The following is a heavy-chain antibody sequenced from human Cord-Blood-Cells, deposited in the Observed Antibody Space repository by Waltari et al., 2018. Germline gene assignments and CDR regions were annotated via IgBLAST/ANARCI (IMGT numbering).Heavy chain of an antibody. V-gene: IGHV3-30*18. CDR3: AKEPTGYSSSWSLDY. D-gene: IGHD6-13*01. CDR2: IYYDGSNK. Sequence: QVQLVESGGGVVQPGRSLRLSCAASGFTFSSYGMQWVRQAPGKGLEWVAVIYYDGSNKYDADAGKGRFTISRDNSKNTLYLQMNSLRAEDTAVYYCAKEPTGYSSSWSLDYWGQGTLVTVSS. J-gene: IGHJ4*02. CDR1: GFTFSSYG.